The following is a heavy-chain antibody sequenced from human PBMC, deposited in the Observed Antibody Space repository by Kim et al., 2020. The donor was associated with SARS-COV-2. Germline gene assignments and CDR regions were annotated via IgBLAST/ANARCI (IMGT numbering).Heavy chain of an antibody. CDR3: ARGSLSWEPFDY. J-gene: IGHJ4*01. D-gene: IGHD1-26*01. V-gene: IGHV4-39*07. Sequence: SIPALKRRVTISVDTSKNHFSLKLSSVTAADTAVYYCARGSLSWEPFDYWGQGTLVTVSS.